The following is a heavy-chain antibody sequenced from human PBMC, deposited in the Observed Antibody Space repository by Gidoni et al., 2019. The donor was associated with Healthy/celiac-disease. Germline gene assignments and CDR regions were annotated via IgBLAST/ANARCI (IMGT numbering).Heavy chain of an antibody. V-gene: IGHV4-39*01. CDR1: GCSISSSSSY. D-gene: IGHD3-3*01. J-gene: IGHJ6*02. CDR2: IYYSGST. Sequence: QLQLQESGPGLVKPSETLSLTCTVSGCSISSSSSYWGWIRQPPGKGLEWIGSIYYSGSTYYNPSLKSRVTISVDTSKNQFSLKLSSVTAADTAVYYCARHLNPSPLEWLLYQIPYYYYYYGMDVWGQGTTVTVSS. CDR3: ARHLNPSPLEWLLYQIPYYYYYYGMDV.